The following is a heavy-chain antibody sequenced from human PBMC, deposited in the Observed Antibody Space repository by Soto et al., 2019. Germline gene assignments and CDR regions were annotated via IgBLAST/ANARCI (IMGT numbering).Heavy chain of an antibody. D-gene: IGHD3-10*01. V-gene: IGHV4-61*01. Sequence: QVQLQESGPGLVMPSETLSLSCPVSGGSVSSGTYYWSWIRQPPGKGLEWIGYIYPSGSTNYNPSLTSRVTISVDTSKNQFSLKLSSVTAADTAVYYCARDRGGGGVDVWGQGTTVTVSS. CDR3: ARDRGGGGVDV. J-gene: IGHJ6*02. CDR2: IYPSGST. CDR1: GGSVSSGTYY.